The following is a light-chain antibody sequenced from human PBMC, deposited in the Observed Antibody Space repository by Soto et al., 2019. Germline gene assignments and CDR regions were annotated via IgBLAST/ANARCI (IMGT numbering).Light chain of an antibody. CDR1: QILVYSDGNTY. CDR3: QQYENYWT. V-gene: IGKV2-30*01. CDR2: KVS. Sequence: DVVMTQSPLSLPVTLVQPASISFRSSQILVYSDGNTYLHWFQQRPGQSPRRLIHKVSIRDSGVPGRFSGSGSGTEFSLTISNLQPDDCATYYCQQYENYWTFGQGTKVDIK. J-gene: IGKJ1*01.